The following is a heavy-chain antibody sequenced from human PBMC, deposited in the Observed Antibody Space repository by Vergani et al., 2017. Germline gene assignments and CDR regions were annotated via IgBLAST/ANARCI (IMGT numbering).Heavy chain of an antibody. V-gene: IGHV2-5*01. Sequence: QITLKESGPTRVKPTQTLTLTCTFSGFSLSTSGVGVGWIRQPPGKALEWLALIYWNDDKRYSPSLKSRLTITKDTSKNQVVITMTDMDPVDTATYYCAQSHQRYGDYGYLQHWGQGTLVTVSS. CDR3: AQSHQRYGDYGYLQH. D-gene: IGHD5-12*01. CDR2: IYWNDDK. J-gene: IGHJ1*01. CDR1: GFSLSTSGVG.